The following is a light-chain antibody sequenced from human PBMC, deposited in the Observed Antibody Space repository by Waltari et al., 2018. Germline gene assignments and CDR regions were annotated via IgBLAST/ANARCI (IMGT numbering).Light chain of an antibody. Sequence: DIQMTQSPSTLSASVGDRVTIPCRASQSISSWLAWYQQRQGKAPTLLIYKASSLESGVPSRFSGSGSGTEFTLTISSLQPDDFATYYCQQYNSYAITFGPGTKVDIK. CDR2: KAS. V-gene: IGKV1-5*03. CDR3: QQYNSYAIT. CDR1: QSISSW. J-gene: IGKJ3*01.